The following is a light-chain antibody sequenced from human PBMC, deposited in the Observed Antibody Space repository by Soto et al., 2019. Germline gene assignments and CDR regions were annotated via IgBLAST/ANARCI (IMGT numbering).Light chain of an antibody. CDR2: GAS. V-gene: IGKV3-15*01. J-gene: IGKJ4*01. CDR1: QSVSSN. Sequence: EIVMTQSPATLSVSPGERATLSCRASQSVSSNLAWYQQKAGQAPRRLICGASTRATGIPARFSGSGSGTEFTLTISSLHSEDFAVYYCQQYNNWPRLTFGGGTKVEIK. CDR3: QQYNNWPRLT.